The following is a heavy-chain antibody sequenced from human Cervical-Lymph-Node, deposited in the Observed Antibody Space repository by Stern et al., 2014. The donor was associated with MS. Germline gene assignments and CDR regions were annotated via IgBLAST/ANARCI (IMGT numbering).Heavy chain of an antibody. Sequence: VQLVESGAEVRQPGASVKVSCKASGATFSTNAIYWLRQAPGQGPEWMGAIVPIFGRANYVQKLLGRLTIAADESASTADMELRSLRSEDTAVYYCAREHHGGNFASWGQGTLVTVSS. CDR1: GATFSTNA. CDR2: IVPIFGRA. J-gene: IGHJ5*02. CDR3: AREHHGGNFAS. V-gene: IGHV1-69*01. D-gene: IGHD4-23*01.